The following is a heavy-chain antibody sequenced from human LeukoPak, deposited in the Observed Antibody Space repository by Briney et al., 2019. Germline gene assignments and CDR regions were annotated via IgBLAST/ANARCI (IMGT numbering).Heavy chain of an antibody. CDR3: AREVDYDYVWGSYPFDY. Sequence: GRSLRLSCAASGFTFSSYSMNWVRQAPGKGLEWVSYISSSSSTIYYADSVKGRFTISRDNAKNSLYPQMNSLRDEDTAVYYCAREVDYDYVWGSYPFDYWGQGTLVTVSS. J-gene: IGHJ4*02. CDR2: ISSSSSTI. V-gene: IGHV3-48*02. D-gene: IGHD3-16*02. CDR1: GFTFSSYS.